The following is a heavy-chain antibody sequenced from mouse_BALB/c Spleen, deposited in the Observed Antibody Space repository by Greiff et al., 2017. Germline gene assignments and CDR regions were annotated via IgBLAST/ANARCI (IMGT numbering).Heavy chain of an antibody. CDR2: ISSGGSYT. D-gene: IGHD1-2*01. Sequence: EVKLVESGGDLVKPGGSLKLSCAASGFTFSSYVMSWVRQTPDKRLEWVATISSGGSYTYYPDSVKGRFTISRDNAKNTLYLQMSSLKSEDTAMYYCARHGTTATRFDDWGQGTTLTVSS. V-gene: IGHV5-6*02. J-gene: IGHJ2*01. CDR3: ARHGTTATRFDD. CDR1: GFTFSSYV.